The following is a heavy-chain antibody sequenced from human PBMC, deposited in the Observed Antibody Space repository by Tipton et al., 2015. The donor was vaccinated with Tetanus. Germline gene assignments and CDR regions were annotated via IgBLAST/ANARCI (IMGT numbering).Heavy chain of an antibody. Sequence: TLSLTCTVSGGSISSGGYYWSWIRQHPGKGLEWIGYIYYSGSTYYNPSLKSRVTISVDTPKNQFSLKLSSVTAADTAVYYCARDRYCDILTGYYGVGVDRLYGMDVWGQGTTVTVSS. CDR3: ARDRYCDILTGYYGVGVDRLYGMDV. V-gene: IGHV4-31*03. D-gene: IGHD3-9*01. CDR2: IYYSGST. J-gene: IGHJ6*02. CDR1: GGSISSGGYY.